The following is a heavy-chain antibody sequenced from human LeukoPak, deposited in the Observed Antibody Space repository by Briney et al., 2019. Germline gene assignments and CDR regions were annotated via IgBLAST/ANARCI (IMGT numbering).Heavy chain of an antibody. J-gene: IGHJ4*02. CDR3: AKDHTAMDFFDY. Sequence: GGSLRLSCAASGFTFSSYWMSWVRQAPGKGLEWVSAISGSGGSTYYADSVKGRFTISRDNSKNTLYLQMNSLRAEDTAVYYCAKDHTAMDFFDYWGQGTLVTVSS. D-gene: IGHD5-18*01. CDR1: GFTFSSYW. CDR2: ISGSGGST. V-gene: IGHV3-23*01.